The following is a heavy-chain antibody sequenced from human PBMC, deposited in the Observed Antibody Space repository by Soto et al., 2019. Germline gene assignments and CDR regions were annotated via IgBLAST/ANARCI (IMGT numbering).Heavy chain of an antibody. V-gene: IGHV4-61*01. Sequence: QVQLQESGPGLVKPSETLALTCTVSGGSVSSGRYYWCWLRQSPGKGLEWIGYIHDSGSTNYNPSRNSRVTISVDTSKNQFSLRLSSVTAADAAVYYGGAAPNYYYFDYWGQGTLVTVSS. CDR1: GGSVSSGRYY. CDR2: IHDSGST. CDR3: GAAPNYYYFDY. D-gene: IGHD3-10*01. J-gene: IGHJ4*02.